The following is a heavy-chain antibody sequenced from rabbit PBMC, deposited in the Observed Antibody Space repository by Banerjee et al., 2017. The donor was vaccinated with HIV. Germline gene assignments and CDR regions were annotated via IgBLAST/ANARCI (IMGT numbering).Heavy chain of an antibody. J-gene: IGHJ4*01. V-gene: IGHV1S45*01. D-gene: IGHD1-1*01. Sequence: QEQLVESGGGLVKPEGSLKLSCTASGFSFSNKAVMCWVRQAPGKGLEWIACINAITGKAVYASWAKGRFTFSKTSSTTVTLQMTSLTAADTATYFCVRDQAHMLDLWGPGTLVPVS. CDR3: VRDQAHMLDL. CDR2: INAITGKA. CDR1: GFSFSNKAV.